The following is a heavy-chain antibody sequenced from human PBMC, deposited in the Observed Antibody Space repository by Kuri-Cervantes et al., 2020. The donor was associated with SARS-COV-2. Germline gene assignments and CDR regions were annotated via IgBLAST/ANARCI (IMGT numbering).Heavy chain of an antibody. J-gene: IGHJ4*02. V-gene: IGHV3-48*01. CDR1: GFTFSSYS. CDR3: AKVSGSSWPLDFDY. Sequence: GESLKISCAASGFTFSSYSMNWVRQAPGKGLEWVSYISSSSSTIYYADSVKGRFTISRDNAKNTLYLQMNSLRAEDTAVYYCAKVSGSSWPLDFDYWGQGTLVTVSS. D-gene: IGHD6-13*01. CDR2: ISSSSSTI.